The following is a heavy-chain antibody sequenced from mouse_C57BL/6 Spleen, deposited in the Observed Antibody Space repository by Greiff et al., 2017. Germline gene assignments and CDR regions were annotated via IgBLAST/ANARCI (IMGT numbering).Heavy chain of an antibody. CDR2: IRNKANGYTT. V-gene: IGHV7-3*01. Sequence: EVKLVESGGGLVQPGGSLSLSCAASGFTFTDYYMSWVRQPPGKALEWLGFIRNKANGYTTEYSASVKGRFTISRDNSQSILYLQMNALRAEDSATYYCARQLLGAMDYWGQGTSVTVSS. D-gene: IGHD3-1*01. CDR3: ARQLLGAMDY. J-gene: IGHJ4*01. CDR1: GFTFTDYY.